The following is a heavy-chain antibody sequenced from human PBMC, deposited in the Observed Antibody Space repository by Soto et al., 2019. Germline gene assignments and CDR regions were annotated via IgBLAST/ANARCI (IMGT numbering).Heavy chain of an antibody. CDR1: GFTFSSYL. Sequence: GGSLRLSCAASGFTFSSYLMHWVHQSPGKGLVWVSRINSDGSSPSYADSVKGRFTISRDNAKNTLYLQMNSLRAEDTAVYYCARDRQWLTYYYYGMDVWGQGTTVTVSS. J-gene: IGHJ6*02. D-gene: IGHD6-19*01. CDR3: ARDRQWLTYYYYGMDV. CDR2: INSDGSSP. V-gene: IGHV3-74*01.